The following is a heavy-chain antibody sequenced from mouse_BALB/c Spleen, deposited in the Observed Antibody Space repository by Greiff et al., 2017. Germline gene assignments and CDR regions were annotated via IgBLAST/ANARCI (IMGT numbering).Heavy chain of an antibody. CDR1: GFTFSSFG. Sequence: EVQGVESGGGLVQPGGSRKLSCAASGFTFSSFGMHWVRQAPEKGLEWVAYISSGSSTIYYADTVKGRITISRDTPKNTLFLQMTSLRSEDTAMYYCARDGMAYWGQGTLVTVSA. V-gene: IGHV5-17*02. CDR3: ARDGMAY. J-gene: IGHJ3*01. CDR2: ISSGSSTI.